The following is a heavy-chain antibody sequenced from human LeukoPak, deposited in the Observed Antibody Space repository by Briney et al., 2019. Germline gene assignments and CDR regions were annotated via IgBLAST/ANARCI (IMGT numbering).Heavy chain of an antibody. V-gene: IGHV4-59*01. Sequence: PSETLSLTCTVSGGSISSYYWSWIRQPPGKGLEWIGYIYYSGSTNYNPSLKSRVTISVDTSKNQFSLKLSSVTAADTAVYYCARCVSSGSYRLPYGMDVWGQGTTVTVSS. CDR2: IYYSGST. CDR1: GGSISSYY. J-gene: IGHJ6*02. CDR3: ARCVSSGSYRLPYGMDV. D-gene: IGHD3-10*01.